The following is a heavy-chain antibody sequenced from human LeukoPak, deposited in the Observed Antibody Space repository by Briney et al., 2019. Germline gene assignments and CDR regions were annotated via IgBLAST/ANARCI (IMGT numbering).Heavy chain of an antibody. V-gene: IGHV1-46*01. Sequence: APVKVSCKASGYTFTSYYMHWVRQAPGQGLEWMGIINPSGGSTSYAQKFQGRVTMARDTSTSTVYMELSSLRSEDTAVYYCARTNSTGNIDYWGQGTLVTVSS. CDR3: ARTNSTGNIDY. D-gene: IGHD1-1*01. J-gene: IGHJ4*02. CDR1: GYTFTSYY. CDR2: INPSGGST.